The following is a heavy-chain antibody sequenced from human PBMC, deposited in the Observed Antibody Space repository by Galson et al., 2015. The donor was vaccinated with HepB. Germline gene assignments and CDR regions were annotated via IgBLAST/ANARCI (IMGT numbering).Heavy chain of an antibody. CDR2: ISYDGNNK. J-gene: IGHJ1*01. CDR3: ARDKLETVAGTGYFQH. D-gene: IGHD6-19*01. Sequence: SLRLSCAASGFTFSNYAMHWVRQAPGKGLEWVAVISYDGNNKYYADSVKGRFTTSRDNSKNTLYLQMNSLRAEDTAVYYCARDKLETVAGTGYFQHWGQGTLVTVSS. V-gene: IGHV3-30*04. CDR1: GFTFSNYA.